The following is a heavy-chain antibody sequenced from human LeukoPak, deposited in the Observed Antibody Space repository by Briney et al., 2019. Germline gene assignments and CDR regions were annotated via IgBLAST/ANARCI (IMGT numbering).Heavy chain of an antibody. D-gene: IGHD2-2*01. CDR3: AKDLLGYCSSTSCYLY. V-gene: IGHV3-23*01. J-gene: IGHJ4*02. CDR1: GFTFSSYA. CDR2: ISGSGGST. Sequence: PGGPLRLSCAASGFTFSSYAMSWVREAPGKGLEWVSAISGSGGSTYYADSVKGRFTISRDNSKNTLYLQMNSLRAEDTAVYYCAKDLLGYCSSTSCYLYWGQGTLVTVSS.